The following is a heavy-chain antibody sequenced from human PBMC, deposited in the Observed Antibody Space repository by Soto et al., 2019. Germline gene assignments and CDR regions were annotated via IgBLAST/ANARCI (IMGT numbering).Heavy chain of an antibody. CDR2: IYTSGST. V-gene: IGHV4-4*07. CDR1: GGSISSYY. D-gene: IGHD3-22*01. Sequence: SETLSLTCTVSGGSISSYYWSWIRQPAGKGLEWIGRIYTSGSTNYNPSLKSRVTMSVDTSKNQFSLKLSSVTAADTAVYYCAREMYYYDSSGYSQTGIFDYWGQGTLVTVSS. J-gene: IGHJ4*02. CDR3: AREMYYYDSSGYSQTGIFDY.